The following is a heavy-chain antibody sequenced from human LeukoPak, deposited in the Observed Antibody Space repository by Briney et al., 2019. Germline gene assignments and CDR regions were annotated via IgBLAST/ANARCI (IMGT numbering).Heavy chain of an antibody. Sequence: GGSLRLSCAASGFNFVNTWMHWVRQAPGKGLVWVARIKNDGSGIIYGGSVEGRFTISRDNARNTVYLQMNSLRAEDTAVYYCAREADFDYWGEGSLVTVSS. D-gene: IGHD2-15*01. CDR2: IKNDGSGI. V-gene: IGHV3-74*01. J-gene: IGHJ4*02. CDR1: GFNFVNTW. CDR3: AREADFDY.